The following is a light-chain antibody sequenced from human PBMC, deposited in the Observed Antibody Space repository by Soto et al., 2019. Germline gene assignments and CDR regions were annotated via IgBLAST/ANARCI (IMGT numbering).Light chain of an antibody. CDR2: EVN. CDR1: SSDVGGCNY. V-gene: IGLV2-8*01. CDR3: SSYAGSSNV. Sequence: QSALAQPPSASGSPGQSVAISCTGTSSDVGGCNYVSWYQQHPGKAPKLMIYEVNKRPSGVPDRFSGSKSGNTASLTVSGLQAEDEADYYCSSYAGSSNVFGTGTKVNVL. J-gene: IGLJ1*01.